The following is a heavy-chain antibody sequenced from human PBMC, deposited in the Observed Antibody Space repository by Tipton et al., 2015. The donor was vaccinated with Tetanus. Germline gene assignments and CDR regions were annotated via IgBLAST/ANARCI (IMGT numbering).Heavy chain of an antibody. CDR1: GGSFSGYY. CDR2: INHSGST. CDR3: ARGRHYYGSGSYYNPPLFDY. D-gene: IGHD3-10*01. V-gene: IGHV4-34*01. Sequence: TLSLTCAVYGGSFSGYYWSWIRQPPGKGLEWIGEINHSGSTNYNPSLKSRVTISVDTSKNQFSLKLSSVTAADTAVYYCARGRHYYGSGSYYNPPLFDYWGQGTLVTVSS. J-gene: IGHJ4*02.